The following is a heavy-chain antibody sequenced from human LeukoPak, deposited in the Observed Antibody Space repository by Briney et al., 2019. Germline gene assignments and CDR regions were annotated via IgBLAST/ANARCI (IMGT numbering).Heavy chain of an antibody. J-gene: IGHJ6*03. V-gene: IGHV3-30-3*01. D-gene: IGHD3-3*01. CDR3: AKDPKPDFWSGLRSGCMDV. Sequence: GGSLRLSCAASGFTFSSYAMHWVRQAPGKGLEWVAVISYDGSNKYYADSVKGRFTISRDNSKNTLYLQMNSLRAEDTAVYYCAKDPKPDFWSGLRSGCMDVWGKGTTVTVSS. CDR2: ISYDGSNK. CDR1: GFTFSSYA.